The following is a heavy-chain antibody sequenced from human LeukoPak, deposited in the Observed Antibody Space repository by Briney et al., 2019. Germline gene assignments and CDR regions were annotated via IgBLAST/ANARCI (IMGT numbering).Heavy chain of an antibody. CDR1: GFSFSSYA. J-gene: IGHJ4*02. CDR2: ISGSGDNT. CDR3: VNGYTYGQY. D-gene: IGHD5-18*01. V-gene: IGHV3-23*01. Sequence: GGSLRLSCAASGFSFSSYAMNWVRQAPGKGLEWVSTISGSGDNTYYTDSVKGRFTISRDNAKNTLYLQMNSLRAEDTAVYFCVNGYTYGQYWGQGTLITVSS.